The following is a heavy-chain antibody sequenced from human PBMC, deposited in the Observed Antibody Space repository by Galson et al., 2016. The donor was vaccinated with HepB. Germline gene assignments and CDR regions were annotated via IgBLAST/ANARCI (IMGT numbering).Heavy chain of an antibody. D-gene: IGHD4-17*01. CDR3: ARAYGDYGTGWYFDL. Sequence: SLRLSCAASGFTFSSYSMNWVRQAPGKGLEWVSSISSSSTYIYYADSLKGRFTISRDNAKNSLYLQMSGLRAEDTAVYYCARAYGDYGTGWYFDLRGRRTLVTVSS. CDR2: ISSSSTYI. J-gene: IGHJ2*01. V-gene: IGHV3-21*01. CDR1: GFTFSSYS.